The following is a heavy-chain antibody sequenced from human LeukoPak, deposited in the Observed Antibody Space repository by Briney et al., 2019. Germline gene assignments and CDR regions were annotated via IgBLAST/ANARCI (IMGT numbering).Heavy chain of an antibody. V-gene: IGHV1-46*01. CDR1: GYTFTSYY. D-gene: IGHD6-13*01. J-gene: IGHJ5*02. CDR2: INPSGGST. CDR3: ARDARIAAAGLFDP. Sequence: ASVKVSCKASGYTFTSYYMHWVRQAPGQGLEWMGIINPSGGSTSYAQKLQGRVTMTTDTSTSTAYMELRSLRSDDTAVYYCARDARIAAAGLFDPWGQGTLVTVSS.